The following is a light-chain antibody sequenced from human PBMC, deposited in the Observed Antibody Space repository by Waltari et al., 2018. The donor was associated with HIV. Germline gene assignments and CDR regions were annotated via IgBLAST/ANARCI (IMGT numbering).Light chain of an antibody. J-gene: IGLJ1*01. CDR3: QSYDSSLSGYV. V-gene: IGLV1-40*01. Sequence: QSVLTQPPSVSGAPGQRVTISCPGSSSNIGAGYDVHWYQQLPGTAPKLLIYDNANRPSGVPDRSSGSKSGTSASLAITGLQAEDEADYYCQSYDSSLSGYVFGTGTKVTVL. CDR1: SSNIGAGYD. CDR2: DNA.